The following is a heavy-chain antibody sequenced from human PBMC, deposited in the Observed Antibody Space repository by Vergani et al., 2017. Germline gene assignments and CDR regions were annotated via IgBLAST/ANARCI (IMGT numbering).Heavy chain of an antibody. V-gene: IGHV1-2*02. Sequence: QVQLVQSGAEVKKPGASVKVSCKASGYTFTGYYMHWVRQAPGQGLEWMGWINPNRGGTNYAQKFQGRVTMTRDTSISTAYMELSRLRSDDTAVYYGARAFGELLSYWGQGTLVTVSS. CDR3: ARAFGELLSY. CDR2: INPNRGGT. J-gene: IGHJ4*02. D-gene: IGHD3-10*01. CDR1: GYTFTGYY.